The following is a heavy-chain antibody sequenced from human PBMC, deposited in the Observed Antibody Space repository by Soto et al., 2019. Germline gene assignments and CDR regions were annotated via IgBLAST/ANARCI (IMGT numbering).Heavy chain of an antibody. D-gene: IGHD5-12*01. V-gene: IGHV3-53*02. CDR3: ARATYKDNYDCDS. J-gene: IGHJ4*02. Sequence: EVLLLETGGGLIQPGGSLRLSCATSGFSITDNYMAWVRQAPGKGLEWVSVIYSADKTYYTDYVKGRFTISRDSSKNTLFLQMNSLRPEDTAVYYGARATYKDNYDCDSWGQGSLVTVSS. CDR2: IYSADKT. CDR1: GFSITDNY.